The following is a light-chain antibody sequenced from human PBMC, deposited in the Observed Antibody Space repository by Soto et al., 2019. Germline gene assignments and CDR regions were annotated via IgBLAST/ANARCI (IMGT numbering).Light chain of an antibody. J-gene: IGLJ1*01. CDR1: SSDVGGYNY. Sequence: QSALTQPPSASGSPGQSVTISCTGTSSDVGGYNYVSWYQHHPGKAPKLMIYDVSKRPSGVPDRFSGSKSGNTASLTVSGLQAEDEADYSCSSYAGSNNNVFGTGTKLTVL. CDR3: SSYAGSNNNV. CDR2: DVS. V-gene: IGLV2-8*01.